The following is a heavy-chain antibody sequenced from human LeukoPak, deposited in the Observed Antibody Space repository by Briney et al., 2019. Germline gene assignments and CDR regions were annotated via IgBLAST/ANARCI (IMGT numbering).Heavy chain of an antibody. J-gene: IGHJ6*03. D-gene: IGHD1-14*01. Sequence: SGTLSLTCTVSGGSISSYYWSWIGHPAGKGLELIGRIYTSGSAKYNTSPTSRVTMSVDTSKNQFSLMLSAVTAADTAVYYCAGVEGPGQYYYYMDVWGKGTTVTVSS. CDR1: GGSISSYY. V-gene: IGHV4-4*07. CDR3: AGVEGPGQYYYYMDV. CDR2: IYTSGSA.